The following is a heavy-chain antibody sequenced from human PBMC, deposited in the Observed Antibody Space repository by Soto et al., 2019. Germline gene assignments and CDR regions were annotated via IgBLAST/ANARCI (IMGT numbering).Heavy chain of an antibody. V-gene: IGHV1-18*04. Sequence: XSVKVSCKASGYTFTSSGIIWVRQAPGQGLEWMGWISAYNGNTNYAQKLQGRVTMTTDTSTSTAYMELRSLRSDDTAVYYCARVRLPLGDAFDISGHGTMVTVSS. J-gene: IGHJ3*02. CDR2: ISAYNGNT. D-gene: IGHD4-17*01. CDR3: ARVRLPLGDAFDI. CDR1: GYTFTSSG.